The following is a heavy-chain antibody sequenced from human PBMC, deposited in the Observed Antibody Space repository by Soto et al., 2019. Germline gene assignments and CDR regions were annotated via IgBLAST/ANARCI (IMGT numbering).Heavy chain of an antibody. V-gene: IGHV3-23*01. Sequence: PGGSLRLSCVASGYTFGDYAMRWVRQAPGKGLEWVSAIGPTEAHAPAYAHSVKGRFTISGDNSRNTLYPQMTKLRAEDTAVYYCAKDAIAYNGKDDAFDLWGQGTMVTVSS. CDR2: IGPTEAHA. CDR1: GYTFGDYA. J-gene: IGHJ3*01. CDR3: AKDAIAYNGKDDAFDL. D-gene: IGHD1-20*01.